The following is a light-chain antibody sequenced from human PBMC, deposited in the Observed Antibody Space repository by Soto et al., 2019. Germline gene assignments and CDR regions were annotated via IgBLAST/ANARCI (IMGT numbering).Light chain of an antibody. CDR1: MRDVGAYNL. Sequence: QSVLTQPASVSGSGGQSITISCSGTMRDVGAYNLVSWYQQHPGTASKLIIYEVRNRPSGISSRFSGSRSGNTASLTISGLQPEDEGDYYCSAYTARSTLVFGGGTKLTVL. CDR2: EVR. CDR3: SAYTARSTLV. J-gene: IGLJ3*02. V-gene: IGLV2-14*01.